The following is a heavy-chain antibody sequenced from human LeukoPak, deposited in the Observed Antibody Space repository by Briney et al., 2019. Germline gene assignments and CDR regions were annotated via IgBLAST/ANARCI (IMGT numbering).Heavy chain of an antibody. J-gene: IGHJ4*02. CDR3: ARDLGITY. D-gene: IGHD7-27*01. Sequence: GGSLRLTCAASGFTVSNNYMSWVRQAPGKGPEWVSVIYTGGSTYYADSVKGRFTISRDNSKNTLYLQMNSLRAEDTAVYYCARDLGITYWGQGTLVTVSS. CDR2: IYTGGST. V-gene: IGHV3-66*01. CDR1: GFTVSNNY.